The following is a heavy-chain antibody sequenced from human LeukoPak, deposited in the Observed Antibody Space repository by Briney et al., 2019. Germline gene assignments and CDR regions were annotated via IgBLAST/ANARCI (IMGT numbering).Heavy chain of an antibody. CDR2: IYYSGST. Sequence: PSETLSLTCTVSGGSISSYYWSWIRQPPGKGLEWIGYIYYSGSTNYNPSLKGRVTISVDTSKNQFSLKLSSVTAADTAVYYCARSYYEGWYFDLWGRGTLVTVSS. CDR1: GGSISSYY. D-gene: IGHD1-26*01. CDR3: ARSYYEGWYFDL. J-gene: IGHJ2*01. V-gene: IGHV4-59*12.